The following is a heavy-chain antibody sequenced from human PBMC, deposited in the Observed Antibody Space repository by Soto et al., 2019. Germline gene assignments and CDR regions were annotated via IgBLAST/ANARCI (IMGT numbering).Heavy chain of an antibody. CDR2: ISGSGGST. CDR3: AKDPPRSYYYYYYMDV. D-gene: IGHD3-16*02. CDR1: GFTFSSYA. Sequence: EVQLLESGGGLVQPGGSLRLSCAASGFTFSSYAMSWVRQAPGKGLEWVSAISGSGGSTYYADSVKGRFTISRDNSKNTLDLQMNSLRAEDTAVYYCAKDPPRSYYYYYYMDVWGKGTTVTVSS. V-gene: IGHV3-23*01. J-gene: IGHJ6*03.